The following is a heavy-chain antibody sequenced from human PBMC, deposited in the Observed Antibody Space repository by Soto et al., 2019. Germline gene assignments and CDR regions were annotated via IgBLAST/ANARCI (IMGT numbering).Heavy chain of an antibody. CDR1: VFTFSNNR. CDR3: ARMIGDGGGGYGMDV. J-gene: IGHJ6*02. D-gene: IGHD3-16*01. Sequence: WWSLRLFCSASVFTFSNNRMSWVRQDPGKGLEWVANIRRDGTVQYYVDSAKGRFTVSRDNAKNSLFLQMNSLRAEDTAVYYCARMIGDGGGGYGMDVWGQGTTVTVSS. V-gene: IGHV3-7*01. CDR2: IRRDGTVQ.